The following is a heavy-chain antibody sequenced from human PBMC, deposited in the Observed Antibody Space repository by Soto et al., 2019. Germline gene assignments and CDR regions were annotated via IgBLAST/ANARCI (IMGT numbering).Heavy chain of an antibody. CDR3: VRVGAAAETSDAFFDY. Sequence: SEPQSLTSTVSDGNIRSYYWSWIRQHPGKGLEWIGYIYYSGSTNYNPSLKSRVTISVDTSKNQFSLKLSSVTAADTAVYYFVRVGAAAETSDAFFDYWGQGTLVTVSS. D-gene: IGHD6-13*01. J-gene: IGHJ4*02. CDR2: IYYSGST. CDR1: DGNIRSYY. V-gene: IGHV4-59*01.